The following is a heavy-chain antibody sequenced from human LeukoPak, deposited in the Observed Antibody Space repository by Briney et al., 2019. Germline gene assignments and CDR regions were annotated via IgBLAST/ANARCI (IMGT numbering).Heavy chain of an antibody. CDR2: VYYSGST. V-gene: IGHV4-59*08. CDR1: GDSFSHYY. Sequence: ASETLSLTCSVSGDSFSHYYWTWIRHPPGKGLEWIGYVYYSGSTNYNPSLKTRLHLSVDTSKNRFSLKLSSVAAADTAVYYCASSPRLTTSWFLFDSWGHGTLVTVSS. CDR3: ASSPRLTTSWFLFDS. D-gene: IGHD2-2*01. J-gene: IGHJ5*01.